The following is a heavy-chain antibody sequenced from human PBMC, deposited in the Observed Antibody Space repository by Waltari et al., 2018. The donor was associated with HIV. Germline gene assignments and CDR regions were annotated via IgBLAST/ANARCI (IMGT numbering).Heavy chain of an antibody. J-gene: IGHJ5*01. CDR2: MSWNSGIT. CDR1: GFTFDDYP. Sequence: EVQLVESGGGLVQPGRSLRLSCAASGFTFDDYPMHWVRQSPGKGLEWVSGMSWNSGITDYGDSVKGRFTISRDNAKNSLYLQMNSLTVEDTAFYYCAKGGSHLTIFEAWFDSWGQGTLVTVSS. D-gene: IGHD3-3*01. V-gene: IGHV3-9*01. CDR3: AKGGSHLTIFEAWFDS.